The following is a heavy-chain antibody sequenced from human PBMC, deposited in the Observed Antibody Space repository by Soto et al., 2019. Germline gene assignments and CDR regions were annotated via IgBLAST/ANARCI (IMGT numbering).Heavy chain of an antibody. J-gene: IGHJ3*02. CDR1: GFTFSSYG. D-gene: IGHD3-3*01. V-gene: IGHV3-30*18. CDR2: ISYDGSNK. CDR3: AKGDISDFWGDAFDI. Sequence: GGSLRLSCAASGFTFSSYGMHWVRQAPGKGLEWVAVISYDGSNKYYADSVKGRFTISRDNSKNTLYLQMNSLRAEDTAVYYCAKGDISDFWGDAFDIWGQGTMVT.